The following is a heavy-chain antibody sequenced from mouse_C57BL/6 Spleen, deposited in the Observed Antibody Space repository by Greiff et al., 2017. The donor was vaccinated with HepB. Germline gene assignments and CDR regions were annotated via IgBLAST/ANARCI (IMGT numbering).Heavy chain of an antibody. CDR2: IWTGGGT. CDR1: GFSLTSYA. J-gene: IGHJ4*01. D-gene: IGHD2-1*01. V-gene: IGHV2-9-1*01. Sequence: VQLVESGPGLVAPSQSLSITCTVSGFSLTSYAISWVRQPPGKGLEWLGVIWTGGGTNYNSALKSRLSISKDNSKSQVFLKMNSLQTDDTARYYCASYYYGNYDYAMDYWGQGTSVTVSS. CDR3: ASYYYGNYDYAMDY.